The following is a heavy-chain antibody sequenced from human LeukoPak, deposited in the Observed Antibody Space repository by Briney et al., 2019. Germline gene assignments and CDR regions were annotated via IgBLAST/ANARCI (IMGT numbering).Heavy chain of an antibody. J-gene: IGHJ3*01. D-gene: IGHD3-22*01. Sequence: GASVKVSCKPSGYPFIHYYMHWVRQSPGPGLECMGRIDPDSGGTGYAQTLHGRVTMTRDKSISTAYMALSRLRSDDTAVYFCAREYYDSSGRKHVFDVWSLGTMVTVS. V-gene: IGHV1-2*02. CDR2: IDPDSGGT. CDR3: AREYYDSSGRKHVFDV. CDR1: GYPFIHYY.